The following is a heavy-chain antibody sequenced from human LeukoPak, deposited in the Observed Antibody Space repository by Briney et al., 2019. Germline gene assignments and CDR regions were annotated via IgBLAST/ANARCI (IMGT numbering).Heavy chain of an antibody. V-gene: IGHV4-34*01. CDR1: GGFFSGYY. CDR3: ARDNYYDSREIDY. Sequence: SETLSLTCAVYGGFFSGYYWSWIRQPPGKGLEWIGEINHSGSTNYNPSLKSRVTISVDTSKNQFSLKLSSVTAADTAVYYCARDNYYDSREIDYWGQGTLVTVSS. CDR2: INHSGST. D-gene: IGHD3-22*01. J-gene: IGHJ4*02.